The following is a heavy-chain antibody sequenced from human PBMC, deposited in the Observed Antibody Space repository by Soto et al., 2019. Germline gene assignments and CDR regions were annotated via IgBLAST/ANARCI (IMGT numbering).Heavy chain of an antibody. D-gene: IGHD2-15*01. CDR2: IDPSDSYT. Sequence: GESLKISWKGSGYSFTSYWISWVRQMPGKGLEWMGRIDPSDSYTNYSPSFQGHVTISADKSISTAYLQWSSLKASDTAMYYCARPWVVAATPGSYYYGMDVWGQGTTVTVSS. V-gene: IGHV5-10-1*01. CDR1: GYSFTSYW. J-gene: IGHJ6*02. CDR3: ARPWVVAATPGSYYYGMDV.